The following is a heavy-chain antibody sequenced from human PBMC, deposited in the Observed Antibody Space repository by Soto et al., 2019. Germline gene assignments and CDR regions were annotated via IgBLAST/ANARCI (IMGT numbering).Heavy chain of an antibody. J-gene: IGHJ2*01. CDR1: GITFSNYA. CDR2: ISDSGSFT. V-gene: IGHV3-23*01. D-gene: IGHD7-27*01. CDR3: AKRPLQWGRWYFDL. Sequence: EVQLLESGGGLVQPGGSLRLSCAASGITFSNYAMTWVRQAPGKGLEWVSVISDSGSFTFYADSVKGRFTISRANSGGTLYLQMNRLRAEDTAIYYCAKRPLQWGRWYFDLWGRGTLVTVSS.